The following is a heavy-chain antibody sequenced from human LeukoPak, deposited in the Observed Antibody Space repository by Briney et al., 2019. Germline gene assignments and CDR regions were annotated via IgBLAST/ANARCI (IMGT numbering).Heavy chain of an antibody. D-gene: IGHD7-27*01. J-gene: IGHJ6*02. CDR2: ISYDGSNR. V-gene: IGHV3-30*18. CDR3: AKETGDRGYYYYGLDV. Sequence: GGSLRLSCAASGFTLSTYWMHWVRQAPGKGLEWVAVISYDGSNRYYADSVKGRFTISGDNSKKTLYLEMNSLRAEDTAVYYCAKETGDRGYYYYGLDVWGQGTTVTVSS. CDR1: GFTLSTYW.